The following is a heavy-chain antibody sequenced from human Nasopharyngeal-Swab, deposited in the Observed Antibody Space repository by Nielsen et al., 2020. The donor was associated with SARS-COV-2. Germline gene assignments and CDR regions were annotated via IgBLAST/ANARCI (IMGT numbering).Heavy chain of an antibody. Sequence: ASVKVSCKASGYTFTGYYMHWVRQAPGQGLEWMGWINPNSGGTNYAQKFQGRVTMTRDTSISTAYMELSRLRSDDTAVYYCASVTAVAPRGEFDPWGQGTLVTVSS. CDR1: GYTFTGYY. CDR2: INPNSGGT. J-gene: IGHJ5*02. CDR3: ASVTAVAPRGEFDP. V-gene: IGHV1-2*02. D-gene: IGHD6-19*01.